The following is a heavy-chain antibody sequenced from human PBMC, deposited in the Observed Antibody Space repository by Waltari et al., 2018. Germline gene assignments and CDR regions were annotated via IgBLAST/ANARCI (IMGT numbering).Heavy chain of an antibody. V-gene: IGHV4-59*01. Sequence: QVQLQESGSGLVKPSETLSLTCSVSGGSMNNYYWSWIRQPPGKGLEWIGFIYNSGSTTYNPALNSIITISVDTAKNQFSLKVRSVTAADTAVYYCARGHYGSGTYCVTGNWCDPWGQGTLVTVSS. CDR2: IYNSGST. D-gene: IGHD3-10*01. CDR3: ARGHYGSGTYCVTGNWCDP. J-gene: IGHJ5*02. CDR1: GGSMNNYY.